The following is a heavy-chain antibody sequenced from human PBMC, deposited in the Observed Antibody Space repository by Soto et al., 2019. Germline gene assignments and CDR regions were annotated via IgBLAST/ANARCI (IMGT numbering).Heavy chain of an antibody. V-gene: IGHV4-59*08. CDR3: ARRYGSCFDY. Sequence: PSETLSLTYSVSGGSITSHYCSWFRQPPGKGLEWIGYIHHSGSTSYNPSLKSRVTISVDTSKNQFSLKLSSVTAADTAVYYCARRYGSCFDYWGQGTLVTVSS. J-gene: IGHJ4*02. CDR1: GGSITSHY. D-gene: IGHD5-18*01. CDR2: IHHSGST.